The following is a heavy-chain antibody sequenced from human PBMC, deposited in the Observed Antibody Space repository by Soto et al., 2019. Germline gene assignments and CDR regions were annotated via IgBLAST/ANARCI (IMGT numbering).Heavy chain of an antibody. V-gene: IGHV3-23*01. Sequence: PGGSLRLSCAASGFTFSSYAMSWVRQAPGKGLEWVSAISGSGGSTYYADSVKGRFTISRDNSKNTLYLQMNSLRAEGTALYYCAKDPDYDFWSGYYTDYWGQGTLVTVSS. CDR1: GFTFSSYA. D-gene: IGHD3-3*01. J-gene: IGHJ4*02. CDR3: AKDPDYDFWSGYYTDY. CDR2: ISGSGGST.